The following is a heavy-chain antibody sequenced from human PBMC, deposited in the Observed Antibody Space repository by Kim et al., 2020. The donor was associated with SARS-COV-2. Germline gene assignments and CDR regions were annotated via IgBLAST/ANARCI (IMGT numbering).Heavy chain of an antibody. CDR2: ISYDGSNK. CDR3: ARGFDP. J-gene: IGHJ5*02. CDR1: GFTFSSYA. Sequence: GGSLRLSCAASGFTFSSYAMHWVRQAPGKGLEWVAVISYDGSNKYYADSVKGRFTISRDNSKNTLYLQMNSLRAEDTAVYYCARGFDPWGQGTLVTISS. V-gene: IGHV3-30-3*01.